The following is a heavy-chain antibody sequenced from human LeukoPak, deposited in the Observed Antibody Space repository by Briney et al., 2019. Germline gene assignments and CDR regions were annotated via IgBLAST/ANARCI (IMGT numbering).Heavy chain of an antibody. CDR3: ARVIRGGIMIRGIIDWFDP. CDR2: IDASGST. J-gene: IGHJ5*02. Sequence: SQTLSLTCTVSGGSIGGGSYYWSWVRLPAGKGLEWIGRIDASGSTNYNPSLKSRVTISVDTSKNQFSLKLSSVTAADTAMYYCARVIRGGIMIRGIIDWFDPWGQGTLVTVSS. D-gene: IGHD3-10*01. CDR1: GGSIGGGSYY. V-gene: IGHV4-61*02.